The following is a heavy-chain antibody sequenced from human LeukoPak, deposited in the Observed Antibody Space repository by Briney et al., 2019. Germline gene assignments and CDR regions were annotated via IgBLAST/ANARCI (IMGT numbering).Heavy chain of an antibody. J-gene: IGHJ4*02. CDR2: IYYSGST. D-gene: IGHD1-26*01. CDR3: ARDQVGVGASYFDY. CDR1: GGSISSYY. V-gene: IGHV4-59*01. Sequence: SETLSLTCTVSGGSISSYYWSWIRQPPGKGLEWIGYIYYSGSTNYNPSLKSRVTISVDTSKNQFSLKLSSVTAADMAVYYCARDQVGVGASYFDYWGQGTLVTVSS.